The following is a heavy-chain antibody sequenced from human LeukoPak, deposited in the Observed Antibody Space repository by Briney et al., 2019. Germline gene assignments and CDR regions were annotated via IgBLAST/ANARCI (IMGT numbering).Heavy chain of an antibody. CDR1: GYAFTSYD. CDR2: MNPNSGNT. CDR3: ARGRVYYDSSGYYYEMDV. V-gene: IGHV1-8*01. D-gene: IGHD3-22*01. Sequence: GASVKVSCKASGYAFTSYDINWVRQATGQGLEWMGWMNPNSGNTGYAQKFQGRVTMTRNISISTAYMELSSLRSEDTAVYYCARGRVYYDSSGYYYEMDVWGKGTTVTVSS. J-gene: IGHJ6*04.